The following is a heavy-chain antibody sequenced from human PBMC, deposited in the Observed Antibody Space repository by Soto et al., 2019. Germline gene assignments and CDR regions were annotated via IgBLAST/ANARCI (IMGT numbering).Heavy chain of an antibody. D-gene: IGHD6-13*01. CDR1: GGSITSDYSC. CDR2: IFDSGTT. CDR3: ARHGPLRGSSSWYWFDP. Sequence: SETLSLTCTVSGGSITSDYSCWSWIRQPPGEGLEWIGHIFDSGTTYTNPSLRSQVAISLDTSISTAYLQWSSLKASDTAMYYCARHGPLRGSSSWYWFDPWGQGTLVTVSS. V-gene: IGHV4-30-4*01. J-gene: IGHJ5*02.